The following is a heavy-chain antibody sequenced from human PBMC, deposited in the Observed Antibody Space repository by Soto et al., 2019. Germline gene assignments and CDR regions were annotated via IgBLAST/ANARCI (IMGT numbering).Heavy chain of an antibody. CDR2: SSGGGGDT. CDR1: GFSYNSYA. Sequence: LRLSCAASGFSYNSYALSWVRQAPGKGLEWVSSSSGGGGDTSYADSVRGRFTISRDNSKNTLYLLMNSLRADDAAVYYCVRSFTWYSEADYWGQGTLVTVS. D-gene: IGHD6-13*01. J-gene: IGHJ4*02. V-gene: IGHV3-23*01. CDR3: VRSFTWYSEADY.